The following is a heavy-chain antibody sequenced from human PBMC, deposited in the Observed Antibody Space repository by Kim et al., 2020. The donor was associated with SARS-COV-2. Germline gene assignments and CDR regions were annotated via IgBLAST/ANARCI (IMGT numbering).Heavy chain of an antibody. D-gene: IGHD2-2*01. J-gene: IGHJ6*02. CDR2: MNPNSGNT. CDR3: ARRCSSTSCFLRYYYDGMDA. V-gene: IGHV1-8*01. Sequence: ASVKVSCKASGYTFTSYDINWVRQATGQGLEWMGWMNPNSGNTGYAQKFQGRVTMTRNTSISTAYMELSSLRSEDTAVYYCARRCSSTSCFLRYYYDGMDAWGQGATVSVS. CDR1: GYTFTSYD.